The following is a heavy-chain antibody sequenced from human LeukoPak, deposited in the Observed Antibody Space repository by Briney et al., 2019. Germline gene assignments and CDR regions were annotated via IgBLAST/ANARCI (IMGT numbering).Heavy chain of an antibody. V-gene: IGHV4-59*01. J-gene: IGHJ5*02. CDR3: ARGIITMVRGALREFDP. D-gene: IGHD3-10*01. CDR2: ISDIGSI. Sequence: SETLSLTCTVSGGSISSYYWSWIRQPPGKGLEWIAYISDIGSINYNPSLKSRVTISLDTSKNQFSLKLSSVTAADTAVYYCARGIITMVRGALREFDPWGQGTLVTVSS. CDR1: GGSISSYY.